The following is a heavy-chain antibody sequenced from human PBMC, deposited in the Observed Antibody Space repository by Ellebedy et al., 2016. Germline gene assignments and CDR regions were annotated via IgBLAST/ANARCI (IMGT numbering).Heavy chain of an antibody. D-gene: IGHD3-22*01. CDR3: AASLTYYYDSSGYYPPAPRRNDAFDI. CDR2: IYLIFGTA. Sequence: SVKVSXXASGGTFSSYALNWVGQAPGQGLEGMGGIYLIFGTANYAQKFQGRVTITADESTSTAYMELSSLRSEDTAVYYCAASLTYYYDSSGYYPPAPRRNDAFDIWGQGTMVTVSS. CDR1: GGTFSSYA. V-gene: IGHV1-69*13. J-gene: IGHJ3*02.